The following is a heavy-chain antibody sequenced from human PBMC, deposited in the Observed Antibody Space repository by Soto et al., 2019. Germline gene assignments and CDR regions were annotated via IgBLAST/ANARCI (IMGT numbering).Heavy chain of an antibody. CDR2: ISRSGNYI. CDR1: GFTFSDYS. CDR3: ARAKSRDVAVVPAAIVGWFDP. J-gene: IGHJ5*02. Sequence: GGSLRLSCVGSGFTFSDYSMNWVRQAPGKGLEWVSSISRSGNYIYYADSVKGRFTISRDNAKSSLFLQMNSLKAEDSAVYYCARAKSRDVAVVPAAIVGWFDPWGQGTLVTVSS. V-gene: IGHV3-21*01. D-gene: IGHD2-2*01.